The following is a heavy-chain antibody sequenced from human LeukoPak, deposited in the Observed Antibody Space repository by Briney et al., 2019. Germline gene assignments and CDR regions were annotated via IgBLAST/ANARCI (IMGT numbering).Heavy chain of an antibody. CDR1: GFTFSSYW. Sequence: PGGSLRLSCAASGFTFSSYWMSWVRQAPGKGLEWVANIKQDGSEKYYVDSVKGRFTISRDNAKNTLYLQMNSLRAEDTAVYYCATGTGYSSFIAGYWGQGTLVTVSS. CDR3: ATGTGYSSFIAGY. CDR2: IKQDGSEK. J-gene: IGHJ4*02. D-gene: IGHD3/OR15-3a*01. V-gene: IGHV3-7*01.